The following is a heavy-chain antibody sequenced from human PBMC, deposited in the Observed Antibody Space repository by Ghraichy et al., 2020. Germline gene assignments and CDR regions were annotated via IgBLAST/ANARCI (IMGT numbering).Heavy chain of an antibody. D-gene: IGHD2-2*01. CDR3: ARPTSPNCSSTSCYYYYGMDV. J-gene: IGHJ6*02. V-gene: IGHV4-34*01. CDR1: GGSFSGYY. Sequence: SETLSLTCAVYGGSFSGYYWSWIRQPPGKGLEWIGEINHSGSTNYNPSLKSRVTISVDTSKNQFSLKLSSVTAADTAVYYCARPTSPNCSSTSCYYYYGMDVWGQGTTVIVSS. CDR2: INHSGST.